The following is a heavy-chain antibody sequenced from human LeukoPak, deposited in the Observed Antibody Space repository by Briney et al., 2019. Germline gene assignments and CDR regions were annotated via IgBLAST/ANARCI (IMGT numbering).Heavy chain of an antibody. J-gene: IGHJ5*02. D-gene: IGHD2/OR15-2a*01. Sequence: AGSLGLSCAASGVIISSYAMSWVRQAPGKGLEWVSAINGRGDNTYYADFVKGRFTISRDNSKSTVYLQMNSLRTEDTAVYYCAKDRVSPGFNWFDPWGQGTLVTVSS. V-gene: IGHV3-23*01. CDR2: INGRGDNT. CDR1: GVIISSYA. CDR3: AKDRVSPGFNWFDP.